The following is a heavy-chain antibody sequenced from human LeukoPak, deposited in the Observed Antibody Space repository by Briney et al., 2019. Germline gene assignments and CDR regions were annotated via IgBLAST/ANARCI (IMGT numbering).Heavy chain of an antibody. CDR2: INHSGST. J-gene: IGHJ5*02. D-gene: IGHD6-19*01. V-gene: IGHV4-34*01. Sequence: SETLSLTCAVYGGSFSGYYWSWIRQPPGKGLEWIGEINHSGSTNYNPSLKSRATISVDTSKNQFSLKLSSVTAADTAVYYCARGTGGWYSDWFDPWGQGTLVTVSS. CDR1: GGSFSGYY. CDR3: ARGTGGWYSDWFDP.